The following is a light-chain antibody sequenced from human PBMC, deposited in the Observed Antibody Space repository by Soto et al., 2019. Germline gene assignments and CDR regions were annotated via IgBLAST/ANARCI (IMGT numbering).Light chain of an antibody. Sequence: DIQMTQSPSSLSASIGDRITITCRASQSISTYLNWYQQKPGKAPSLLIYGASTLQSGVPSRFSASGSPTDFTLSISRLQPEDFVTYYCQHTFITPPLTFGGGTKVEIK. CDR1: QSISTY. CDR2: GAS. CDR3: QHTFITPPLT. J-gene: IGKJ4*01. V-gene: IGKV1-39*01.